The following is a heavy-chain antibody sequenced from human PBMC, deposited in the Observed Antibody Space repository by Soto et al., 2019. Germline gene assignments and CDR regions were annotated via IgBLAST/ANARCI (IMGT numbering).Heavy chain of an antibody. CDR1: GGSISSYY. CDR3: ASGAAAGWFDP. V-gene: IGHV4-59*06. D-gene: IGHD6-19*01. J-gene: IGHJ5*02. Sequence: SETLSLTCTVSGGSISSYYWSWIRQHPGKGLEWIGYIYYSGSTYYNPSLKSRVTISVDTSKNQFSLKLSSVTAADTAVYYCASGAAAGWFDPWGQGTLVTVSS. CDR2: IYYSGST.